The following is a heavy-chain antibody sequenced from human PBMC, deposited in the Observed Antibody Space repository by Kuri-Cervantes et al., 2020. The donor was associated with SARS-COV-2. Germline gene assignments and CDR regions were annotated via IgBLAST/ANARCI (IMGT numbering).Heavy chain of an antibody. J-gene: IGHJ3*02. CDR3: AKDFWIAIRDYGGRVDAFDI. CDR1: GFTFSRYA. CDR2: ITASGGRT. V-gene: IGHV3-23*01. D-gene: IGHD4-23*01. Sequence: GESLKISCAASGFTFSRYAMNWVRQAPGKGLEWVSLITASGGRTYSADSVKGRFTVSRDNSKNTLYLRMNSLRAEDTAVYYCAKDFWIAIRDYGGRVDAFDIWGQGTMVTVSS.